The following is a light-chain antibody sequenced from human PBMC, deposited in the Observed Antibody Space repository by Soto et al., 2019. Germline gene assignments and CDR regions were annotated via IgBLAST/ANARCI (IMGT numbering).Light chain of an antibody. CDR1: SSNIGAGYD. J-gene: IGLJ3*02. CDR2: RNN. Sequence: QPVLTQPPSVSGAPGQRVTISCTGSSSNIGAGYDVHWYQQLPGTTPKLLIYRNNNRPSGVPDRFSGSKSGPSASLAITGLQAEDEADYYCQSYDSSLRGSVFGGGTKVTVL. CDR3: QSYDSSLRGSV. V-gene: IGLV1-40*01.